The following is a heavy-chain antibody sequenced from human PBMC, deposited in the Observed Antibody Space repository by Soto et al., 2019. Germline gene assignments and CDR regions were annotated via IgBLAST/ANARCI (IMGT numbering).Heavy chain of an antibody. CDR2: IDHSGST. CDR3: ARAPDKYYFDS. J-gene: IGHJ4*02. Sequence: SETLSLTCAVYGGSFNGYYRTWIRQPPGKGPEWIGDIDHSGSTNYNPSLKSRVTISVDTSKNQFSLKVRSVTAADMAVFYCARAPDKYYFDSWGQGTQVTVPS. V-gene: IGHV4-34*01. CDR1: GGSFNGYY.